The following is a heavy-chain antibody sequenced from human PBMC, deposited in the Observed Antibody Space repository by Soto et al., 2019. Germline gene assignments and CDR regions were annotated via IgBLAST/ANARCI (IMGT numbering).Heavy chain of an antibody. CDR3: ARSFDYYDLEWLLYSGMDV. Sequence: ASVKVSCKASGYTFTGYYMHWVRQAPGQGLEWMGWINPNSGGTNYAQKFQDWVTMTRDTSISTAYMELSRLRSDDTAVYYCARSFDYYDLEWLLYSGMDVWGQGTTVTVSS. CDR2: INPNSGGT. J-gene: IGHJ6*02. CDR1: GYTFTGYY. D-gene: IGHD3-3*01. V-gene: IGHV1-2*04.